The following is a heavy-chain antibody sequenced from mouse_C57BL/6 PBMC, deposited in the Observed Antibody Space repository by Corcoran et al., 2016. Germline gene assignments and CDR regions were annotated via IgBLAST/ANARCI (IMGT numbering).Heavy chain of an antibody. J-gene: IGHJ4*01. Sequence: DVQLQESGPGLVKPSQSLSLTCSVTGYSITSGYYWNWIRQFPGNKLEWMGYISYDGSNNYNPSLKNRISITRDTSKNQFFLKLNSVTTEDTATYYCAREDYSNYDLYAMDYWGQGTSVTVSS. D-gene: IGHD2-5*01. V-gene: IGHV3-6*01. CDR3: AREDYSNYDLYAMDY. CDR2: ISYDGSN. CDR1: GYSITSGYY.